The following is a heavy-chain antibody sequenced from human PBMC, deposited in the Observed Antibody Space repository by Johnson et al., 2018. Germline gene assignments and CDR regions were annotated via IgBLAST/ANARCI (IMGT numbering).Heavy chain of an antibody. D-gene: IGHD2-2*02. CDR1: GFTFSSYV. CDR3: AREPRGYGSSTSGYIGAFDI. V-gene: IGHV3-48*04. J-gene: IGHJ3*02. Sequence: QLVESGGGVVQPGRSLRLSCAASGFTFSSYVMHWVRQAPGKGLEWVSYISSSGSTIYYADSVKGRFTISRDNAKNSLFLQMNSLRAEDTAVYYCAREPRGYGSSTSGYIGAFDIWGQGTMVTVSS. CDR2: ISSSGSTI.